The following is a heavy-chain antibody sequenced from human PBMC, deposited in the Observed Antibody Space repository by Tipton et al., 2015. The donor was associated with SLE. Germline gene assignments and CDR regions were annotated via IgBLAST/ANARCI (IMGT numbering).Heavy chain of an antibody. CDR3: ARERPDYGAGLSSYGMDV. J-gene: IGHJ6*02. V-gene: IGHV3-30*04. Sequence: SLRLSCAASGFTFSSYAMHWVRQAPGKGLEWVGVIRYDGGKKDYADSVRGRFTISRDNSKNMLYLQMNGLSAEDTAVYYCARERPDYGAGLSSYGMDVWGQGTSVTVSS. CDR1: GFTFSSYA. CDR2: IRYDGGKK. D-gene: IGHD4-17*01.